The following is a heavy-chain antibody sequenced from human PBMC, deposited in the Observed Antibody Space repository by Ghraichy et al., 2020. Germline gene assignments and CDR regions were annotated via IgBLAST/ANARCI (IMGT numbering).Heavy chain of an antibody. CDR1: GFTVSSNY. CDR2: IYSGGST. D-gene: IGHD6-6*01. CDR3: ARNLVTGDAFDI. Sequence: GESLRLSCAASGFTVSSNYMSWVRQAPGKGLEWVSVIYSGGSTYYADSVKGRFTISRDNSKNTLYLQMNSLTAEDTAVYYCARNLVTGDAFDIWGQGTMVTVSS. J-gene: IGHJ3*02. V-gene: IGHV3-53*01.